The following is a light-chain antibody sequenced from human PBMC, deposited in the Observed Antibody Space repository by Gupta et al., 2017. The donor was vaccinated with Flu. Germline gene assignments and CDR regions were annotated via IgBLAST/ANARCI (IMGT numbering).Light chain of an antibody. Sequence: HSALTQPASVSGSPGQSITVSCTGTSSDVGGYNYVAWYQRHPGKVPKLMIYEVTHRPSGVSNRFSGSKSGNTASLTISGLQAEDEADYYCSSNTSSSTWVFGGGTKLTVL. J-gene: IGLJ3*02. CDR3: SSNTSSSTWV. V-gene: IGLV2-14*01. CDR2: EVT. CDR1: SSDVGGYNY.